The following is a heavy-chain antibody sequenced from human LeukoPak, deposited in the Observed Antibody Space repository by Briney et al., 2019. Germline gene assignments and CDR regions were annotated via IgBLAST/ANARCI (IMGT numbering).Heavy chain of an antibody. CDR1: GYTFTNYG. CDR3: ARDLVYYDSSGHQGRTGVDP. Sequence: ASVKVSCKASGYTFTNYGISWVRQAPGQGLEWMGWISTYNCNTNYAQKLQGRVTITTDTSTTTAYMELRSLRSDDTAVYYCARDLVYYDSSGHQGRTGVDPWGQGTLVTVSS. V-gene: IGHV1-18*01. J-gene: IGHJ5*02. D-gene: IGHD3-22*01. CDR2: ISTYNCNT.